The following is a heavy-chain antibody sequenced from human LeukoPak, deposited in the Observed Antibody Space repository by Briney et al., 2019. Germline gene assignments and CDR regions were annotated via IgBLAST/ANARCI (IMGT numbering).Heavy chain of an antibody. J-gene: IGHJ3*02. Sequence: GGSLRLSCAASGFTFSRYSMHWVRRAPGKGLVWVSHVNSDGSGTDYADSVKGRFTISRDNAKNTLYLQMNSLRSEDTAVYYCARDLASIAARPDAFDIWGQGTMVTVSS. CDR3: ARDLASIAARPDAFDI. CDR2: VNSDGSGT. CDR1: GFTFSRYS. V-gene: IGHV3-74*01. D-gene: IGHD6-6*01.